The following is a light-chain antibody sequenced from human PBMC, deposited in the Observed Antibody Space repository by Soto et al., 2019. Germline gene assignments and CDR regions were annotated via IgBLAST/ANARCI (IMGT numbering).Light chain of an antibody. CDR2: DVT. Sequence: QSALTQPASVSGSPGQSITISCTGTSSDVGASNFVSWYQQLPGKAPKLMIYDVTNRPSGVSNRFSGFKSGNTASLTISGLQAEDEADYYCSSYTSSSTYVFGTGTKVTVL. J-gene: IGLJ1*01. V-gene: IGLV2-14*01. CDR3: SSYTSSSTYV. CDR1: SSDVGASNF.